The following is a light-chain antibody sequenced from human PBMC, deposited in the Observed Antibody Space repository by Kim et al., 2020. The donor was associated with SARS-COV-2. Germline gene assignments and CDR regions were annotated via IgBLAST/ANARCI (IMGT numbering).Light chain of an antibody. CDR2: DPS. CDR3: QQYVSPLP. Sequence: LAPGELSTLPRRAGHSVSGGFLAWSQQTPGQSPRLLIYDPSIRATGIPDRFSGSGSGTDFTLTISRLEPEDFAVYYCQQYVSPLPSGPGTKVDIK. J-gene: IGKJ3*01. V-gene: IGKV3-20*01. CDR1: HSVSGGF.